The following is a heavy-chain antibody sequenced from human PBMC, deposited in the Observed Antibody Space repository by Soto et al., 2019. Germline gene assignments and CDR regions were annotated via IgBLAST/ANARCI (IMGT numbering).Heavy chain of an antibody. CDR2: FDPEDGET. CDR1: GYTLPELY. J-gene: IGHJ4*02. V-gene: IGHV1-24*01. CDR3: ATDRAGEWELYNY. D-gene: IGHD1-26*01. Sequence: ASVKVSRKVFGYTLPELYMHWVRQAPGKGLEWMGGFDPEDGETIYAQKFQGRVTMTEDTSTDTAYMELSSLRSEDTAVYYCATDRAGEWELYNYWGQGTLVTVSS.